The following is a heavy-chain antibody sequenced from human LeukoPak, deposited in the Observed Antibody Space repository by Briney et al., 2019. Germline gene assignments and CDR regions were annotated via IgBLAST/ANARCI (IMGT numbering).Heavy chain of an antibody. D-gene: IGHD3-22*01. CDR2: IKQDGSEK. J-gene: IGHJ4*02. Sequence: GGSLRLSCAASGFTFSSYWMSWVRQAPGKGLEWVANIKQDGSEKYYVDSVKGRFTISRDNAKNSLYLQMNSLRAEDTAVYYCARSYYYDSSGYLCPFAYWGKGTLVTVSS. V-gene: IGHV3-7*01. CDR1: GFTFSSYW. CDR3: ARSYYYDSSGYLCPFAY.